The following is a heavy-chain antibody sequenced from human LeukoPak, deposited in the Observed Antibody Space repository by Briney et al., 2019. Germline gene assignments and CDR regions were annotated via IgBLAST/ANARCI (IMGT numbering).Heavy chain of an antibody. CDR3: ARDAGGYCSSTSCYN. V-gene: IGHV3-21*01. CDR1: GFTFSSYS. J-gene: IGHJ4*02. Sequence: GGSLRLSCAASGFTFSSYSMNWVRQAPGKGLEWVSSISSSSSYIYYADSVKGRFTISRDNAKNSLYLQMNSLRAEDTAVYYCARDAGGYCSSTSCYNWGQGTLVTVSS. D-gene: IGHD2-2*02. CDR2: ISSSSSYI.